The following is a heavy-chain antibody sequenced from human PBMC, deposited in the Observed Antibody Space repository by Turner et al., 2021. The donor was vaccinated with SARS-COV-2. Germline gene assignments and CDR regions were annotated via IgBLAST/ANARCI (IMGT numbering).Heavy chain of an antibody. Sequence: QVQLQESRTGLVKPSETLSLTCTVSGDSISSYYWSWIRQPPGKGLEWIGYIYYSGSTNYNPSLKSRVTISVDTSKNQFSLKLTSVTAADTAVYYCARSGGWYFGYFDDWGQGTLVTVSS. D-gene: IGHD6-19*01. J-gene: IGHJ4*02. CDR1: GDSISSYY. CDR2: IYYSGST. V-gene: IGHV4-59*01. CDR3: ARSGGWYFGYFDD.